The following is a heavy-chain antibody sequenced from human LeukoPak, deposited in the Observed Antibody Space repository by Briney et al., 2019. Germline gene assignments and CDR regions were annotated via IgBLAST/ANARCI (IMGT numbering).Heavy chain of an antibody. CDR1: GFIFSNYG. CDR2: ISSNGGTT. J-gene: IGHJ4*02. D-gene: IGHD6-19*01. V-gene: IGHV3-64*02. CDR3: ARVPFSSGWCDY. Sequence: GGSLRLSCAASGFIFSNYGMHSVRQAPGRGLEFVSRISSNGGTTYYADSLKGRFTISRDNSKNTVYLQMASLRPEDMAVYYCARVPFSSGWCDYWGQGTLVTVSS.